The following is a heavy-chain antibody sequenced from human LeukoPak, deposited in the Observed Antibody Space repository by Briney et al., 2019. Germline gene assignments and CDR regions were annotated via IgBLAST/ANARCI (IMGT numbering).Heavy chain of an antibody. D-gene: IGHD4-17*01. Sequence: SETLSLTCTVSGGSISSSSYYWGWIRQPPGKGLEWIGSIYYSGSTNYNPSLKSRVTISVDTSKNQFSLKLSSVTAADTAVYYCARDRSGYGDYENYWGQGTLVTVSS. CDR1: GGSISSSSYY. J-gene: IGHJ4*02. CDR3: ARDRSGYGDYENY. V-gene: IGHV4-39*07. CDR2: IYYSGST.